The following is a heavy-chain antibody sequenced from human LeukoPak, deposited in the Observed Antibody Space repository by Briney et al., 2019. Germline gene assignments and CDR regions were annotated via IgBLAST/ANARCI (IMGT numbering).Heavy chain of an antibody. V-gene: IGHV5-51*01. Sequence: PGASLQISCQGSGYSFTSYWIGWVRPLPGKGLEWMGIIYPGDSDTRYSPSFQGQVTISADKSISTAYLQWSSLKASDTAMYYCARPGALLWFGEPLDYFDYWGQGTLVTVSS. CDR1: GYSFTSYW. J-gene: IGHJ4*02. D-gene: IGHD3-10*01. CDR2: IYPGDSDT. CDR3: ARPGALLWFGEPLDYFDY.